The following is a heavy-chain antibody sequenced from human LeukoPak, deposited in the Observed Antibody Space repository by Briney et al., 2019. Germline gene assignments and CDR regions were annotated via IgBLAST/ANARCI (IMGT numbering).Heavy chain of an antibody. CDR2: ISYDGSQK. D-gene: IGHD2-15*01. J-gene: IGHJ4*02. CDR3: AKDNGSPSLVVVLVATAPDY. CDR1: GFTFSNYA. V-gene: IGHV3-30*18. Sequence: GGSLRLSCAASGFTFSNYAMHWVRQAPGKGLEWVAVISYDGSQKYYADSVKGRFTISRDNSKNTVYLQMNSLSAEDTAVYYCAKDNGSPSLVVVLVATAPDYWGQGTLVTVSS.